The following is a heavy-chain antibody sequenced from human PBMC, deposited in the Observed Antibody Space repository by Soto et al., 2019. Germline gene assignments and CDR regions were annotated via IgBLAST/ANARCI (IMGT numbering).Heavy chain of an antibody. J-gene: IGHJ4*02. CDR2: IHYSGST. CDR3: ARGSAAGTKSPFDY. Sequence: VQLQESGPGLVKPSETLSLTCTVSGGSISGYYWSWFRQSPGKGLEWLGYIHYSGSTNYNPSLKRRVTISVDTSTNQLSLKLSSVTAADTAVYYCARGSAAGTKSPFDYWGQGTLVTVSS. CDR1: GGSISGYY. V-gene: IGHV4-59*01. D-gene: IGHD6-13*01.